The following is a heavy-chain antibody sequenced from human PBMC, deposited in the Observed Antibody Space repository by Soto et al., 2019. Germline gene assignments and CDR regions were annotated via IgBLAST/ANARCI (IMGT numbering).Heavy chain of an antibody. V-gene: IGHV4-31*03. Sequence: PSETLSLTCTVSGGSISSGGYYWTWIRQHPGKGLEWIGYIYYSGSTDYNSSLRSRAIISVDTSKNEFSLNLRSVTAADTVVYYCVRERAVRDPIRSFDVWGHGTLVTVSS. J-gene: IGHJ4*01. CDR3: VRERAVRDPIRSFDV. CDR1: GGSISSGGYY. CDR2: IYYSGST. D-gene: IGHD3-10*01.